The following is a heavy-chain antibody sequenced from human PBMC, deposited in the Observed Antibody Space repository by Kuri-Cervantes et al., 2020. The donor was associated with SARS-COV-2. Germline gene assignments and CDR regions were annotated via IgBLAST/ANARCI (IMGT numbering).Heavy chain of an antibody. CDR2: INPNSGGT. J-gene: IGHJ4*02. D-gene: IGHD2-2*01. CDR3: ARPYCTSSTCYDGTFDS. CDR1: GYTFTGYY. Sequence: ASVKVSCKASGYTFTGYYMHWVRQAPGQGLEWMGWINPNSGGTNYAQKFQGRVTMTRDTSISTAYMELSRLRSDDTAVYYCARPYCTSSTCYDGTFDSWGQGTLVNVSS. V-gene: IGHV1-2*02.